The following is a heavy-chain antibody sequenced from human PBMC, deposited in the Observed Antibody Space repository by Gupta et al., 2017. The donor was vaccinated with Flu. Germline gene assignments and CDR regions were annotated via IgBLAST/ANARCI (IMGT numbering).Heavy chain of an antibody. CDR1: YL. D-gene: IGHD1-26*01. J-gene: IGHJ4*02. V-gene: IGHV3-7*01. Sequence: YLMGWVRQAPGKGREWVANINQDGSEKYYVDSVKGRFTISRDNAKHSLYLQMNSLRAEDTAVYYCAREGAWEDLRGNYFDSWGQGTLVTVSS. CDR2: INQDGSEK. CDR3: AREGAWEDLRGNYFDS.